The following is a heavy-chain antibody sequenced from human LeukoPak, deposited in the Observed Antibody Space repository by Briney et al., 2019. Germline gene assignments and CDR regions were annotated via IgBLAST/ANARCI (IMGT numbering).Heavy chain of an antibody. CDR1: GGSISSSSYY. CDR2: IYYSGST. V-gene: IGHV4-39*01. D-gene: IGHD6-19*01. J-gene: IGHJ4*02. CDR3: ARHSSGWYSWFDY. Sequence: PSETLSLTCTVSGGSISSSSYYWGWTRQPPGKGLEWIGSIYYSGSTYYNPSLKSRVTISVDTSKNQFSLKLSSVTAADTAVYYCARHSSGWYSWFDYWGQGTLVTVSS.